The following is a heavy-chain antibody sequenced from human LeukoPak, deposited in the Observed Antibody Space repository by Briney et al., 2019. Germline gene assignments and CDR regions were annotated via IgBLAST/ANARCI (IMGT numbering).Heavy chain of an antibody. J-gene: IGHJ4*02. CDR1: GGTYSSYA. Sequence: SVKVSCKASGGTYSSYAISWVRQAPGQGLEWMGRIISIFGTANYAQKFQGRVTITTYESTSTAYMELSSLRSEDEAVYYCARDDCSGGSCYGIGYWGQGTLVTVSS. CDR2: IISIFGTA. V-gene: IGHV1-69*05. CDR3: ARDDCSGGSCYGIGY. D-gene: IGHD2-15*01.